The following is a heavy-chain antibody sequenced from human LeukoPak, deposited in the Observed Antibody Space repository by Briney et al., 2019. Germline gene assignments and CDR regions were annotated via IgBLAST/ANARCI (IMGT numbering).Heavy chain of an antibody. D-gene: IGHD2-21*02. CDR1: GGSFSGYY. CDR2: IYYSGST. Sequence: SETLSLTCAVYGGSFSGYYWSWIRQPPGKGLEWIGYIYYSGSTNYNPSLKSRVTISVDTSKNQFSLKLSSVTAADTAVYYCASSRVTGSYYMDVWGKGTTVTISS. J-gene: IGHJ6*03. CDR3: ASSRVTGSYYMDV. V-gene: IGHV4-59*01.